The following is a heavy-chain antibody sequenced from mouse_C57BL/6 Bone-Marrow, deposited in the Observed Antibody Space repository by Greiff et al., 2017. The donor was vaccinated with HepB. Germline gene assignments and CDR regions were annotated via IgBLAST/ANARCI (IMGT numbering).Heavy chain of an antibody. D-gene: IGHD3-3*01. CDR2: ILPGSGST. Sequence: QVQLQQSGAELMKPGASVKLSCKATGYTFTGYWIAWVKQRPGHGLEWIGEILPGSGSTNYNAKFKGKATFTADTSSNTAYMQLSSLTTEDSAIYYCARRDSPDYFDYWGQGTTLTVSS. V-gene: IGHV1-9*01. CDR3: ARRDSPDYFDY. CDR1: GYTFTGYW. J-gene: IGHJ2*01.